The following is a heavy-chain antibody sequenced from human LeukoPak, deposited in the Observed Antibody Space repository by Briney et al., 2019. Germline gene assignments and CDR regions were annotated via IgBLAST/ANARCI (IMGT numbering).Heavy chain of an antibody. J-gene: IGHJ6*02. D-gene: IGHD2-15*01. V-gene: IGHV3-53*01. CDR3: ARENALHCSGGSCYLIGYYGMDV. CDR2: IYSGGST. CDR1: GFTLSSNH. Sequence: GGSLRHSRAAPGFTLSSNHMSSVRQAPGKGLEWVSVIYSGGSTYYADSVKGRFTISRDNSKNTLYLQMNSLRAEDTAVYYCARENALHCSGGSCYLIGYYGMDVWGQGTTVTVSS.